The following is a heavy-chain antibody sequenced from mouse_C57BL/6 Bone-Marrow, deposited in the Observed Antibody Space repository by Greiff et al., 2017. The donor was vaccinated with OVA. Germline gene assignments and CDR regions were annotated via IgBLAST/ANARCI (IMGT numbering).Heavy chain of an antibody. D-gene: IGHD1-1*01. CDR1: GYTFTDYE. CDR3: TTTVVATNYWYFDV. Sequence: VQLQQSGAELVRPGASVTLSCKASGYTFTDYEMHWVKQTPVHGLEWIGAIDPETGGTAYNQKFKGKAILTADKSSSTAYMELRSLTSEDSAVYYCTTTVVATNYWYFDVWGTGTTVTVSS. V-gene: IGHV1-15*01. CDR2: IDPETGGT. J-gene: IGHJ1*03.